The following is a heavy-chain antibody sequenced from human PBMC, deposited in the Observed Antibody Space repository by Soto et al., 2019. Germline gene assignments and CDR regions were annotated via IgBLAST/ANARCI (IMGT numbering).Heavy chain of an antibody. CDR2: IYYSGXX. Sequence: SETLSLTCTVSXGSVTSYYWSWIRQPPGKGMEWIASIYYSGXXNXXXXXXXXXXXXXDMSKXQFSLTLTSVTAADTAVYYCPRGTAYTQIASYHYGLDVWGQGTTVT. CDR3: PRGTAYTQIASYHYGLDV. J-gene: IGHJ6*02. CDR1: XGSVTSYY. D-gene: IGHD3-16*02. V-gene: IGHV4-59*02.